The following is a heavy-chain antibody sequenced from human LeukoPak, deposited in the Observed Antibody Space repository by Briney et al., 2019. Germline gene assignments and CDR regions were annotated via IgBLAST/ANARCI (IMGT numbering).Heavy chain of an antibody. V-gene: IGHV3-48*04. CDR3: ARDDSTRGYSAYVPGVD. D-gene: IGHD5-12*01. CDR2: ISSSSSTI. Sequence: GGSLRLSCAASGFTFSSYSMNWVRQAPGKGLEWVSYISSSSSTIYYADSVKGRFTISKDNAKNSLYLQMNSLRAEDTAAYYCARDDSTRGYSAYVPGVDWGQGTLVTVSS. J-gene: IGHJ4*02. CDR1: GFTFSSYS.